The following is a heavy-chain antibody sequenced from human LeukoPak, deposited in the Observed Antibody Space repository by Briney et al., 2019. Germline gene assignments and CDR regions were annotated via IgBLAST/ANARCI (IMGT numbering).Heavy chain of an antibody. CDR1: GGTFRNYA. Sequence: ASVRASCKASGGTFRNYAISWVRQAPGQGLEWMGGIIPLFGRAEYAQRFQGRVTITADESTTTAYLELTILRSEDTAVYYCASPKEDSDYYFDYWGQGTLVTVSS. J-gene: IGHJ4*02. D-gene: IGHD4-11*01. V-gene: IGHV1-69*01. CDR3: ASPKEDSDYYFDY. CDR2: IIPLFGRA.